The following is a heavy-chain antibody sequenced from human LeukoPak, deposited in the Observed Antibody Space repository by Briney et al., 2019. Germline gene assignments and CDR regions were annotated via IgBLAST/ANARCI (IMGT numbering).Heavy chain of an antibody. J-gene: IGHJ4*02. CDR2: ISGDGSTI. CDR1: GFTFSSNW. Sequence: GGSLRLSCAASGFTFSSNWMHWVRQVPGKGLVWVSRISGDGSTIDYAASVRARFTISRDNAKNTVYLQMNSLRAEDTAVYYCTRSVYYWGQGTLVTVSS. D-gene: IGHD3-16*01. CDR3: TRSVYY. V-gene: IGHV3-74*01.